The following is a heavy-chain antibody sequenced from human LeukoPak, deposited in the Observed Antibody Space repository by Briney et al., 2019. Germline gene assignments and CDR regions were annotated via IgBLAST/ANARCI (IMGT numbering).Heavy chain of an antibody. CDR2: ISWNNGVI. J-gene: IGHJ4*02. CDR3: AKASLFGIAMASVDY. CDR1: GFTFEDYA. D-gene: IGHD6-19*01. Sequence: SGGSLRLSCVASGFTFEDYAMHWVRQVPGKGLEWVSGISWNNGVIDYADSVKGRFTISRDNAKKSLYLQMNSLRAEDTALYYCAKASLFGIAMASVDYWGQGTLVTVSS. V-gene: IGHV3-9*01.